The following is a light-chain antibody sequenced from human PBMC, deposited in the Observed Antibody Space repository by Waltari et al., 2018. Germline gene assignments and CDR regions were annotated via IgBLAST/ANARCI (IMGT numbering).Light chain of an antibody. V-gene: IGKV1-39*01. CDR2: TAT. CDR3: QQSYSIPFT. Sequence: DIQMTQSPSPLSASVADSGTITCRTSQNINKFLNWYQHKPGEAPKLLIYTATSMQGGVPSRFSGSGSGTEFSLTISSLQPEDFATYYCQQSYSIPFTFGQGTKVEIK. J-gene: IGKJ2*01. CDR1: QNINKF.